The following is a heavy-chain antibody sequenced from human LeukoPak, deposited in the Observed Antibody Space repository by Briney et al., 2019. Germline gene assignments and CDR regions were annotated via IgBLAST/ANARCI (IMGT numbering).Heavy chain of an antibody. CDR1: GGSISSYY. V-gene: IGHV4-4*07. J-gene: IGHJ5*02. D-gene: IGHD6-19*01. CDR2: IYTSGST. CDR3: ARDPLAVAGISPNWFDP. Sequence: PSETLSLTCTVSGGSISSYYWSSIRQPAGKGLEWIGRIYTSGSTNYNPSLKSRVTMSVDTSKNQFSLKLSSVTAADTAVYYCARDPLAVAGISPNWFDPWGQGTLVTVSS.